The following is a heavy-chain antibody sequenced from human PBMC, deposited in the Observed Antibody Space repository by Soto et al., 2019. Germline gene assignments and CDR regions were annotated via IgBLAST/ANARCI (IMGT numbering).Heavy chain of an antibody. V-gene: IGHV1-18*01. D-gene: IGHD3-10*01. J-gene: IGHJ4*02. CDR1: CYTFSSYG. CDR2: ISAYNGNT. Sequence: GAPGKVSLKASCYTFSSYGISWGRQAPGKGLEWMGWISAYNGNTNYAQKLQGRVTMTTDTSTSTAYMELRSLRSDDTAVYYCARGSFYYGSGASAYWGQGTLVTVSS. CDR3: ARGSFYYGSGASAY.